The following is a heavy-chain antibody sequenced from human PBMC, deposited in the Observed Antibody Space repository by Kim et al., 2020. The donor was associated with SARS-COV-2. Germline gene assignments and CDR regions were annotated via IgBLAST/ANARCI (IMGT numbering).Heavy chain of an antibody. V-gene: IGHV3-21*01. CDR3: ARDLGLDIVVVPAANPGGYYYYYGMDV. CDR1: GFTFSSYS. Sequence: GGSLRLSCAASGFTFSSYSMNWVRQAPGKGLEWVSSISSSSSYIYYADSVKGRFTISRDNAKNSLYLQMNSLRAEDTAVYYCARDLGLDIVVVPAANPGGYYYYYGMDVWGQGTTVTVSS. CDR2: ISSSSSYI. J-gene: IGHJ6*02. D-gene: IGHD2-2*03.